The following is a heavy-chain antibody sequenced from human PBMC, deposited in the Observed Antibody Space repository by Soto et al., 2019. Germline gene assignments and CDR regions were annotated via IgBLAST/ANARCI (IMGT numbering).Heavy chain of an antibody. D-gene: IGHD3-22*01. CDR2: ISHTGST. Sequence: QLQLQESGPGLVKPSETLSLTCIVSGGSIRSSSYYWGWIRQPPGKGLEWIGSISHTGSTYYNPSLKSRVTISVDTSKNQFSLKVSAVTAADTAVYYCARHLGSSGYSAYDYWGQGTLVTVSS. J-gene: IGHJ4*02. V-gene: IGHV4-39*01. CDR1: GGSIRSSSYY. CDR3: ARHLGSSGYSAYDY.